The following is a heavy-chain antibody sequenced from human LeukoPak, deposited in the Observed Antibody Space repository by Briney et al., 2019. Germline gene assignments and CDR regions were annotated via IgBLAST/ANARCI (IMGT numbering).Heavy chain of an antibody. CDR2: ISYDGSNK. D-gene: IGHD4-11*01. CDR3: ARAGGYSNYVNYFDY. Sequence: GGSLRLSCAASGFTFSSYAMHWVRQAPGKGLEWVAVISYDGSNKYYADSVKGRFTISRDNSKNTLYLQMNSLRAEDTAVYYCARAGGYSNYVNYFDYWGQGPRSPSPQ. CDR1: GFTFSSYA. V-gene: IGHV3-30*04. J-gene: IGHJ4*02.